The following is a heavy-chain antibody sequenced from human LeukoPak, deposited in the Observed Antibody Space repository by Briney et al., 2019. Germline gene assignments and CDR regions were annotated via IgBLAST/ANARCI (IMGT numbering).Heavy chain of an antibody. CDR2: ISSSSTI. J-gene: IGHJ4*02. V-gene: IGHV3-48*01. D-gene: IGHD3-10*01. Sequence: GGSLRLSCAASGFTFSSYSMNWVRQAPGKGLEWVSYISSSSTIYYADSVKGRFTISRDNAKNSLYLQMNSLRAEDTAVYYCARYPVGEGYWGQGTLVTVSS. CDR3: ARYPVGEGY. CDR1: GFTFSSYS.